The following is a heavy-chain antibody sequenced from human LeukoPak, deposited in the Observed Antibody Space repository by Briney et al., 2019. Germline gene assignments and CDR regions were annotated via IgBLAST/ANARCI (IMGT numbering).Heavy chain of an antibody. J-gene: IGHJ5*02. CDR3: ARGRGSSGYYDSSGSVGFDP. CDR1: GGSFSGYY. CDR2: INYSGNT. D-gene: IGHD3-22*01. V-gene: IGHV4-34*01. Sequence: PSETLSLTCAVYGGSFSGYYWSWIRQPPGKGLEWIGEINYSGNTNYNPSLKSRVTISIDTSKIQFSLKLSSVTAADTAVYYCARGRGSSGYYDSSGSVGFDPWGQGTLVTVSS.